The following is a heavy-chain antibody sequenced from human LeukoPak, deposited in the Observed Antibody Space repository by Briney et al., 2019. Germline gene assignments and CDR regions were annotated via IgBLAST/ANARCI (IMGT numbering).Heavy chain of an antibody. D-gene: IGHD3-9*01. CDR2: IKQDGSEK. J-gene: IGHJ6*03. Sequence: VGSLRLSCAASGFTFSSYWMSWVRQAPGKGLEWVANIKQDGSEKYYVDSVKGRFTISRDNAKNSLYLQMNSLRAEDTAVYYCARVGYYDILTGIHYYMDVWGKGTTVTVSS. V-gene: IGHV3-7*01. CDR1: GFTFSSYW. CDR3: ARVGYYDILTGIHYYMDV.